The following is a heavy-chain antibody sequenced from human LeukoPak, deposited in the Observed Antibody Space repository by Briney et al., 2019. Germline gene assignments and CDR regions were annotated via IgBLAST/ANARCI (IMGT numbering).Heavy chain of an antibody. CDR2: ISSSGSTI. D-gene: IGHD2-2*01. J-gene: IGHJ3*02. CDR1: GFTFSSYE. V-gene: IGHV3-48*03. CDR3: ARESDIDCSSTSCPGFDI. Sequence: PGGSLRLSCAASGFTFSSYEMNWFRQAPGKGLEWVSYISSSGSTIYYADSVKGRFTISRDNAKNSLYLQMNSLRADDTAVYYCARESDIDCSSTSCPGFDIWGQGTMVTVSS.